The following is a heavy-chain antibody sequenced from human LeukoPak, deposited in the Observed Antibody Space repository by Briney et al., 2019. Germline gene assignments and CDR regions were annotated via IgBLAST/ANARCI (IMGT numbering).Heavy chain of an antibody. CDR2: IYYSAST. Sequence: PSETLSLTCTVSGGSISSYYWSWIRQPPGKGLEWIGYIYYSASTNYNPSLKSRVTISVDTSKSQFSLKLSSVTAADTAVYYCARGGRWLQSGLNYWGQGTLVTVSS. D-gene: IGHD5-24*01. CDR3: ARGGRWLQSGLNY. V-gene: IGHV4-59*01. CDR1: GGSISSYY. J-gene: IGHJ4*02.